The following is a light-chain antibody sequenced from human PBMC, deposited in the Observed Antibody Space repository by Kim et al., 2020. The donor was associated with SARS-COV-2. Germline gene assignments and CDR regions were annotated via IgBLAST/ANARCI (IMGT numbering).Light chain of an antibody. V-gene: IGKV1-5*03. CDR2: LAS. J-gene: IGKJ2*01. CDR3: QHYSRFPYT. CDR1: QSISTW. Sequence: SASVGDRVTITCRASQSISTWLAWYQQKPGKAPNLLIYLASTLQSGVPSRLSGSGSGTEFTLTIDSLQPDDFATYYCQHYSRFPYTFGQGTKLEI.